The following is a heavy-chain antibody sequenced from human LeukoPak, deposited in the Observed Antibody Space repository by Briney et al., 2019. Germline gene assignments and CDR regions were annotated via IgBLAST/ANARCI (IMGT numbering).Heavy chain of an antibody. D-gene: IGHD3-10*01. CDR3: ARDSRYYYGSGSYQPYWFDP. V-gene: IGHV3-74*01. Sequence: GGSLRLSCAASGFTFNLYWMHWVRQAPGKGLEWLSRISDDGTTTNYADSVKGRFTISRDNAENTLYLQMNSLRVDDTAVYYCARDSRYYYGSGSYQPYWFDPWGQGTLVTVSS. CDR1: GFTFNLYW. J-gene: IGHJ5*02. CDR2: ISDDGTTT.